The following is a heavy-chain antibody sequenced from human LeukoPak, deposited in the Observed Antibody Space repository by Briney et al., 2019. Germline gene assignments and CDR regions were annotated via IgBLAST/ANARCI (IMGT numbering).Heavy chain of an antibody. D-gene: IGHD3-10*01. Sequence: SSETLSLTCTVSGGSFSTYYWSWIRQPPGRGLEWIGYIYRSGSTDYNPALESRATISIDTSKNQFSLRLSSVTAADKAVYYCARSYYTSGSYYYYGMDVWGQGTTVTVSS. CDR3: ARSYYTSGSYYYYGMDV. CDR1: GGSFSTYY. J-gene: IGHJ6*02. V-gene: IGHV4-59*01. CDR2: IYRSGST.